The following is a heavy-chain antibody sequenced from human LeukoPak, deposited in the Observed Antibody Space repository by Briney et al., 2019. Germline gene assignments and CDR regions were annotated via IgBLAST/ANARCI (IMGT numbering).Heavy chain of an antibody. CDR1: GFTFNTYT. D-gene: IGHD5-18*01. CDR2: ISNDGSKK. J-gene: IGHJ4*02. V-gene: IGHV3-30*18. Sequence: GGSLRLSCAASGFTFNTYTMNWVRQAPGKGLDWVAVISNDGSKKYYADSVKGRFTISGDNSKNTLSLQVSSLRTEDTAVYYCAKDRYSYAFEYSDSWGQGTLVTVSS. CDR3: AKDRYSYAFEYSDS.